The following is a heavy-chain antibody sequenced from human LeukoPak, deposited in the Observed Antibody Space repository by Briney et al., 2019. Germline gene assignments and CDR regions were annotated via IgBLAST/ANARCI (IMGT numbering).Heavy chain of an antibody. Sequence: SETLSLTCTVSGGSISSSSYYWGWIRQPPGKGLEYIGNIYYSGSTYYNPSLKSRITISVDTSRNQFSLKLSSVTAADTAVYYCARRVFPITYYYGSGSYYNFDYRGQGTLVTVSS. D-gene: IGHD3-10*01. J-gene: IGHJ4*02. CDR3: ARRVFPITYYYGSGSYYNFDY. V-gene: IGHV4-39*01. CDR1: GGSISSSSYY. CDR2: IYYSGST.